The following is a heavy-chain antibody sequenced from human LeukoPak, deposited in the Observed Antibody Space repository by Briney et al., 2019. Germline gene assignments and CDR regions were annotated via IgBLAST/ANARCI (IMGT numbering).Heavy chain of an antibody. CDR3: ARGVYIAAAQYGF. CDR2: IYYSGAT. J-gene: IGHJ4*02. CDR1: GGPISTYY. D-gene: IGHD6-13*01. V-gene: IGHV4-59*01. Sequence: SETLSLTCTVSGGPISTYYWNWIRQPPGKGLEWIGYIYYSGATNYNPSLKSRVTISVDTSKNQFPLKLSSVTAADTAVYYCARGVYIAAAQYGFWGQGTLVTVSS.